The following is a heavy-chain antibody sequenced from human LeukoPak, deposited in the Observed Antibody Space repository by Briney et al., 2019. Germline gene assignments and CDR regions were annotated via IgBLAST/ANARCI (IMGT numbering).Heavy chain of an antibody. V-gene: IGHV3-53*01. CDR3: ARGTHYYYDSSGYYSAFDI. D-gene: IGHD3-22*01. Sequence: GGSLRLSCAASGFTFSSYWMSWVRQAPGKGLEWVSVVYSGGSTNYADTVKGRFTISRDKSNNTLYLQMNSLRAEDTAVYYCARGTHYYYDSSGYYSAFDIWGRGTMVTVSS. CDR2: VYSGGST. J-gene: IGHJ3*02. CDR1: GFTFSSYW.